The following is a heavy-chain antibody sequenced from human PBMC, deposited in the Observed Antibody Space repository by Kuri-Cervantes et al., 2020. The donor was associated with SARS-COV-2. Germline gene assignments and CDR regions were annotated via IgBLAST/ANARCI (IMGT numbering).Heavy chain of an antibody. V-gene: IGHV3-30*02. CDR1: GFTFDDYA. D-gene: IGHD3-3*01. CDR2: VRYDGGEK. Sequence: GESLKISCAASGFTFDDYAMHWVRQAPGKGLEWVAFVRYDGGEKHYADSVKGRFAISRDSSKNTLYLEMNSLRVEDTAVYYCAKSWLEWLLLSSDFDYWGQGTLVTVSS. CDR3: AKSWLEWLLLSSDFDY. J-gene: IGHJ4*02.